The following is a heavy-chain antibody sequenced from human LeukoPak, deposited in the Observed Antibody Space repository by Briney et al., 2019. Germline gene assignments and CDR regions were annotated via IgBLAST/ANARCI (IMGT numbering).Heavy chain of an antibody. V-gene: IGHV4-59*01. Sequence: PSETLSLTCTVSGGSISSYYWSWIRQPPGKGLEWIGYVSHGGSTNYNPSLKSRVTISVDTSKNQFSLRLSSVTAADTAVYYCARDRPTGKPSSLRSWEMDYHGMDVWGQGTTVTVSS. CDR3: ARDRPTGKPSSLRSWEMDYHGMDV. CDR2: VSHGGST. D-gene: IGHD4-17*01. CDR1: GGSISSYY. J-gene: IGHJ6*02.